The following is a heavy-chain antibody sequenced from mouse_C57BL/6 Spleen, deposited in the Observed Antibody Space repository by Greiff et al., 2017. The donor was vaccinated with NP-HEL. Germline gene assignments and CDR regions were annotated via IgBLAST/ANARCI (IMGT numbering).Heavy chain of an antibody. V-gene: IGHV1-53*01. J-gene: IGHJ1*03. Sequence: QVQLQQPGTELVKPGASVKLSCKASGYTFTSYWMHWVKQRPGQGLEWIGNINPSNGGTNYIEKFKSKATLTVDKSSSTAYMQLSSLTSEDSAVYYCARWTTGKYWYCDVWGTGTTVTVSS. D-gene: IGHD4-1*02. CDR1: GYTFTSYW. CDR2: INPSNGGT. CDR3: ARWTTGKYWYCDV.